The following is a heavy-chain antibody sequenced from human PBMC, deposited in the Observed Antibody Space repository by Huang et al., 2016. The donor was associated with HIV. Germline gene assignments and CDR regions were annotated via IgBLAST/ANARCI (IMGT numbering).Heavy chain of an antibody. D-gene: IGHD3-10*01. CDR2: IRNDGSNK. CDR1: GFTFSSYG. Sequence: QVQLVESGGGVVQPGGSLRLSCAASGFTFSSYGMHWVRQAPGKVLVWVAFIRNDGSNKNYADSVKGRFTISRDNSKNTLYLQMNSLRAEDTAVYYCAKRVYYGSGSREGRPLDYWGQGTLVTVSS. CDR3: AKRVYYGSGSREGRPLDY. V-gene: IGHV3-30*02. J-gene: IGHJ4*02.